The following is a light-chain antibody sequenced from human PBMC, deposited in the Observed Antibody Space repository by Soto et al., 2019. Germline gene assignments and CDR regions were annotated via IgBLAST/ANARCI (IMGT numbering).Light chain of an antibody. Sequence: QSALTQPASVSGSPEQSITISCTGTSSDVGAYNLVSWYQQHPGKAPRLIIYEGSKRPSGISHRFSGSKSDNTASLTISGLRAEDEAHYHCCSYAGSRTFVFGGVTKLTVL. CDR3: CSYAGSRTFV. J-gene: IGLJ3*02. CDR1: SSDVGAYNL. CDR2: EGS. V-gene: IGLV2-23*01.